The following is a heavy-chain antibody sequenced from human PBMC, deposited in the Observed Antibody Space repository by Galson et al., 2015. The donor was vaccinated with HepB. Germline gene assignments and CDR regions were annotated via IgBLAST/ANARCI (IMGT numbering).Heavy chain of an antibody. V-gene: IGHV3-11*01. D-gene: IGHD3-10*01. CDR1: GFIFSDYY. J-gene: IGHJ5*02. Sequence: SLRLSCAASGFIFSDYYMTWIRQTPGKGLEWVSSISNDGKTINYADSVKGRFTISRDNARRSLSLQMTSLRPGDTAIYYCARAAGWLDPWGQGTLVTVSS. CDR3: ARAAGWLDP. CDR2: ISNDGKTI.